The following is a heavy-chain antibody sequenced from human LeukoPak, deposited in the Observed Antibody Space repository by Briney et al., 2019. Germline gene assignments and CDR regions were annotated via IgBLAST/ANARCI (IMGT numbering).Heavy chain of an antibody. D-gene: IGHD3-3*01. V-gene: IGHV3-23*01. CDR3: AKDNFGVVIQYFDY. CDR1: GFTFSSYA. J-gene: IGHJ4*02. CDR2: ISGSGGST. Sequence: PGGSLRLSCAASGFTFSSYAMSWVRQAAGKGLEWVSAISGSGGSTYYADSVKGRFTISRDNSKNTLYLQMNSLRAEDTAVYYCAKDNFGVVIQYFDYWGQGTLVTVSS.